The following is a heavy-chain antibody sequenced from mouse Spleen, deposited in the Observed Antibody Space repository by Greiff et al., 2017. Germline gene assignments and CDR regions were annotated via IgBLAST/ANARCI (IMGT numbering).Heavy chain of an antibody. V-gene: IGHV8-5*01. CDR3: AQIAEVYYRYDGTFAY. Sequence: QVTLKESGPGILQPSQTLSLTCSFSGFSLSTSNMGIGWSRQPSGKGLEWLVHIWWNDDKYYNPSLKSRLTISKDTSNNQVFLKITSVDPADAATYYCAQIAEVYYRYDGTFAYWGQGTLVTVSA. CDR1: GFSLSTSNMG. D-gene: IGHD2-14*01. CDR2: IWWNDDK. J-gene: IGHJ3*01.